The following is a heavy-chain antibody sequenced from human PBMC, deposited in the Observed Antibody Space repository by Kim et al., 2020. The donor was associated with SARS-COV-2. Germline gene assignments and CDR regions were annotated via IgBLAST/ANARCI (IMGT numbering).Heavy chain of an antibody. CDR3: VKDSANYCSSTSCSDSVA. CDR1: GFTFSSYA. CDR2: ISSNGGST. J-gene: IGHJ5*02. V-gene: IGHV3-64D*09. D-gene: IGHD2-2*01. Sequence: GGSLRLSCSASGFTFSSYAMHWVRQAPGKGLEYVSAISSNGGSTYYADSVKGRFTISRDNSKNTLYLQMSSLRAEDTAVYHCVKDSANYCSSTSCSDSVAWGQGTLVTVSS.